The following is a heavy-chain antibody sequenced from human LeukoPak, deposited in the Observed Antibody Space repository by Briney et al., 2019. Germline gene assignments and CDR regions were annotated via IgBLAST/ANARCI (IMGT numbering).Heavy chain of an antibody. V-gene: IGHV3-30*18. J-gene: IGHJ4*02. CDR3: AKDVVVRPTNHGLDY. CDR1: GFTFSSYG. Sequence: GGSLRLSCAASGFTFSSYGMHWVRQAPGKGLEWVAVISYDRSNKYYADSVKGRFTISRDNPKNTLYLQMNSLRVEDTAVYYCAKDVVVRPTNHGLDYWRQGTLVTVSS. CDR2: ISYDRSNK. D-gene: IGHD2-21*01.